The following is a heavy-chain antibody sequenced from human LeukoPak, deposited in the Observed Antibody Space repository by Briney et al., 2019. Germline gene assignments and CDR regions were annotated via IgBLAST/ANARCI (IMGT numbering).Heavy chain of an antibody. CDR3: ARPRGYYYYYMDV. J-gene: IGHJ6*03. CDR2: IYPGDSDT. V-gene: IGHV5-51*01. CDR1: GYSFTSYW. Sequence: GESLQISCKGSGYSFTSYWIGWVRQLPGKGLEWMGIIYPGDSDTRYSPSFQGQVTISADKSISTAYLQWSSLKASDTAMYYCARPRGYYYYYMDVWGKGTTVNVSS.